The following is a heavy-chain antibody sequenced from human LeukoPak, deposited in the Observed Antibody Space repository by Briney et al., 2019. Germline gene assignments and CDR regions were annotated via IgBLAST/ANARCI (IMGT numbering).Heavy chain of an antibody. D-gene: IGHD6-19*01. CDR1: GGSVSSGSYY. Sequence: SETLSLTCTVSGGSVSSGSYYWSWIRQPPGKGLEWIGYIYYSGSTNYNPSLKSRVTISVDTSKNQFSLKLSSVTAADTAVYYCARGVGSGWYGPAEWFDPWGQGTLVTVSS. CDR3: ARGVGSGWYGPAEWFDP. V-gene: IGHV4-61*01. J-gene: IGHJ5*02. CDR2: IYYSGST.